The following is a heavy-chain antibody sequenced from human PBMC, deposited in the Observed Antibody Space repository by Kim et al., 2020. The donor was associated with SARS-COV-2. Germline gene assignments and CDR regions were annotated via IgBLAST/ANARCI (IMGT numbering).Heavy chain of an antibody. J-gene: IGHJ4*02. CDR3: ASGVGGGSRSIPFEYYFDY. V-gene: IGHV1-18*04. CDR2: ISAYNGNT. CDR1: GYTFTSYG. Sequence: ASVKVSCKASGYTFTSYGISWVRQAPGQGLEWMGWISAYNGNTNYAQKLQGRVTMTTDTSTSTAYMELRSLRSDDTAVYYCASGVGGGSRSIPFEYYFDYWGQGTLVTVSS. D-gene: IGHD1-26*01.